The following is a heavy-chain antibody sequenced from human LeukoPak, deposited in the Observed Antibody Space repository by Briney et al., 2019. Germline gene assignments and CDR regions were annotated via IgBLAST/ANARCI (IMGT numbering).Heavy chain of an antibody. CDR2: ISAYNGNT. D-gene: IGHD6-6*01. J-gene: IGHJ3*02. Sequence: ASVKVSCKASGYTFTSYGISWVRQAPGQGLEWMGWISAYNGNTNYAQKLQGRVTMTTDTSTSTAYMELRSLRSDDTAVYYCAREKGLYSSSSYAFDIWGQGTMVTVSS. CDR3: AREKGLYSSSSYAFDI. V-gene: IGHV1-18*01. CDR1: GYTFTSYG.